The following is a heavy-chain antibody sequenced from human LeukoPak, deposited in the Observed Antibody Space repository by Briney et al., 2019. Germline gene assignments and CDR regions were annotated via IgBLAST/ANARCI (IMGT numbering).Heavy chain of an antibody. CDR1: GFTFSSCA. CDR3: ARNTSGFKLGDAFDI. CDR2: ISGSAYST. V-gene: IGHV3-23*01. D-gene: IGHD3-22*01. J-gene: IGHJ3*02. Sequence: GGSLRLSCAASGFTFSSCAMTWVRQAPGKGLEWVSAISGSAYSTSYADSVKGRFTTSRDNSKNTLYLQMNSLRAEDTAIYYCARNTSGFKLGDAFDIWGQGTMVTVSS.